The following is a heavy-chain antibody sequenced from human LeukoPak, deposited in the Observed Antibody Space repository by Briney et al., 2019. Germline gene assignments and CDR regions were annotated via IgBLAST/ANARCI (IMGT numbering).Heavy chain of an antibody. V-gene: IGHV4-59*11. CDR1: GASISAHY. Sequence: SETPSLTCTVSGASISAHYWSWIRQPPGKGLEYIGDVYYTGTTNYNPSLPSRVTMSVDTSKNQFSLRLTSVTAADTAVYYCAKFGTYPVHVSYSYYYLDVWGKGTTVTVSS. CDR2: VYYTGTT. CDR3: AKFGTYPVHVSYSYYYLDV. D-gene: IGHD1-26*01. J-gene: IGHJ6*03.